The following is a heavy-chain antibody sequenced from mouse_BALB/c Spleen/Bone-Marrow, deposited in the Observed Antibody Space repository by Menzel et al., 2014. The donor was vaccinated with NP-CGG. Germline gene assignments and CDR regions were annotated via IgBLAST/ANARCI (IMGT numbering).Heavy chain of an antibody. D-gene: IGHD1-1*01. V-gene: IGHV1S81*02. CDR3: AREMVFDITTVVATGGYYFDY. CDR1: GYTFTSYW. Sequence: QVHLQQSGAELVKPGASLKLSCKASGYTFTSYWMHWVKQRPGQGLEWIGEINPSNGRANYNEKFKSKATLTVDKSSSTAYMQLSSLTSEDSAVYYCAREMVFDITTVVATGGYYFDYWGQGTTLTVSS. CDR2: INPSNGRA. J-gene: IGHJ2*01.